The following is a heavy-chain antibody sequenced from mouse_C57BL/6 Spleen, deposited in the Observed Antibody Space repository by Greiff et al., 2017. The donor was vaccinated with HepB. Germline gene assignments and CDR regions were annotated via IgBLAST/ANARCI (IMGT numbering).Heavy chain of an antibody. CDR3: ARPNWAYWYFDV. D-gene: IGHD4-1*01. CDR2: INPSSGYT. CDR1: GYTFTSYT. J-gene: IGHJ1*03. V-gene: IGHV1-4*01. Sequence: QVHVKQSGAELARPGASVKISCKASGYTFTSYTMHWVKQRPGQGLEWIGYINPSSGYTKYNQKFKDKATLTADKSSSTAYMQLSSLTSEDSAVYYCARPNWAYWYFDVWGTGTTVTVSS.